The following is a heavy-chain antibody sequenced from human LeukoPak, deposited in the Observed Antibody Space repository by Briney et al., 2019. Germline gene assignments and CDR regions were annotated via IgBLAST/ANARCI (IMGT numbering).Heavy chain of an antibody. V-gene: IGHV4-59*11. CDR2: IYYSGST. J-gene: IGHJ5*02. D-gene: IGHD6-19*01. Sequence: SETLSLTCAVSGGSISSHYWSWIRQAPGKGLEWIGYIYYSGSTNYNPSLKSRVTISVDTSKNQFSLKLSSVTAAGTAMYYCARLIGDIAVSGTSWFDPWGQGTLVTVSS. CDR1: GGSISSHY. CDR3: ARLIGDIAVSGTSWFDP.